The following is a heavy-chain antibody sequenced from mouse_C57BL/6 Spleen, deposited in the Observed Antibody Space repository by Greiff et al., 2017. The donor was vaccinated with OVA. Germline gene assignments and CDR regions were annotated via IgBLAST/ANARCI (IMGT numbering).Heavy chain of an antibody. J-gene: IGHJ4*01. Sequence: EVHLVEPEGGLVQPGRSLKLSCTASGFTFSDYYMAWVRQVPEKGLEWVANINYDGSSTYYLDSLKSRFIISRDNAKNLIYLQMSSLKSEDTAAYYCARVTTGSHAMDYWGQGTSVTVSS. D-gene: IGHD1-1*01. CDR2: INYDGSST. CDR3: ARVTTGSHAMDY. CDR1: GFTFSDYY. V-gene: IGHV5-16*01.